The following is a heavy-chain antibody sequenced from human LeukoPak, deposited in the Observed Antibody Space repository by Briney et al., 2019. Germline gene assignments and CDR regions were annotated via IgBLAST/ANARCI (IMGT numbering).Heavy chain of an antibody. CDR1: GFTFSTFW. J-gene: IGHJ6*02. CDR3: TRDLMDYDVSTGLHHYYMDV. Sequence: GGSLRLSCAASGFTFSTFWMNWVRQAPGKGLEWVAVISDDGRHNYYADSVKGRFTISRDNAKNTLYLQMNSLRVEDTAVYYCTRDLMDYDVSTGLHHYYMDVWGQGTTVTVSS. V-gene: IGHV3-30*03. D-gene: IGHD3-9*01. CDR2: ISDDGRHN.